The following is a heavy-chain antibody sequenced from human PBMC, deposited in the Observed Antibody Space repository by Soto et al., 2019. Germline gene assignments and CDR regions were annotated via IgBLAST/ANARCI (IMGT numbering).Heavy chain of an antibody. Sequence: PSETLSLTCTVSGVSISSGGYYWILIRQHPGKGLEWIGYIYYSGSTYYNPSLKSRVTISVDTSKNQFSLKLSSVTAADTAVYYCARSGYSYGPKPLLYSCQGTLVSVFS. D-gene: IGHD5-18*01. CDR2: IYYSGST. J-gene: IGHJ4*02. CDR1: GVSISSGGYY. CDR3: ARSGYSYGPKPLLY. V-gene: IGHV4-31*03.